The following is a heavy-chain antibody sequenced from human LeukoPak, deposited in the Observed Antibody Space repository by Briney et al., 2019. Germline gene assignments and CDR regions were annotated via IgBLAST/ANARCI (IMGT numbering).Heavy chain of an antibody. CDR3: ARAYYYGSGYMDV. D-gene: IGHD3-10*01. CDR1: GFTFSSYG. CDR2: ISYDGSNK. J-gene: IGHJ6*04. V-gene: IGHV3-30*03. Sequence: GRSLRLSCAASGFTFSSYGMHWVRQAPGKGLEWVAIISYDGSNKYYADSVKGRFTISRDNAKNSLYLQMNSLRAEDTAVYYCARAYYYGSGYMDVWGKGTTVTISS.